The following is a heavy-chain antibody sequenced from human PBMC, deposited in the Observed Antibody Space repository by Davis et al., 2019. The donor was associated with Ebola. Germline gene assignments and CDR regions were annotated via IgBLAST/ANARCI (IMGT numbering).Heavy chain of an antibody. J-gene: IGHJ5*02. Sequence: SETLSLTCAVYGGSFSDHLWSWIRQPPGKGLEWIGKISHGGFTDYNPSLRRHVTISVDSSKNQFSLKINSVTDADTAVYYCASTAKPSVSDSGLGYTFFDPWSQGTLVTVSS. CDR3: ASTAKPSVSDSGLGYTFFDP. V-gene: IGHV4-34*01. CDR2: ISHGGFT. D-gene: IGHD1-1*01. CDR1: GGSFSDHL.